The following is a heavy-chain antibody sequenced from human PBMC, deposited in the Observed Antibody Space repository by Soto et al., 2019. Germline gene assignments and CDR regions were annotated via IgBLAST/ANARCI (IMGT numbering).Heavy chain of an antibody. D-gene: IGHD3-10*01. CDR3: TTDGSFGGVVVAFHL. Sequence: ELQMVESGGGLVKPGGSLRLSCAVSGFSFRDAWMNWVRQAPGKGLEWVGRIKSRAAGGEIDYAAPVKGRFTISRDDSEDTLYLQINSLKTEDTAMYYCTTDGSFGGVVVAFHLWGQGTMLSVSS. J-gene: IGHJ3*01. CDR2: IKSRAAGGEI. CDR1: GFSFRDAW. V-gene: IGHV3-15*07.